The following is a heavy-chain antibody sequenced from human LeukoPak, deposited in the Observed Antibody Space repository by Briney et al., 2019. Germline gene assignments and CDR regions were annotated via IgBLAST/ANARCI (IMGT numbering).Heavy chain of an antibody. CDR2: IRSKAYAGTT. Sequence: GGSLRLSCTASGFTFGDYAMSWVRQAPGKGLEWVGFIRSKAYAGTTEYAASVKGRFTISRDDSKGIAYLQINSLKTEDTAVYYCTRGSSGWYDGDYWGQGTLVTVSS. J-gene: IGHJ4*02. D-gene: IGHD6-19*01. V-gene: IGHV3-49*04. CDR1: GFTFGDYA. CDR3: TRGSSGWYDGDY.